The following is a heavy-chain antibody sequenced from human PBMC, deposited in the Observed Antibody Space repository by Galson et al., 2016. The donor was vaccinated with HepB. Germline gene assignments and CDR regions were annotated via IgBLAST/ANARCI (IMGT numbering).Heavy chain of an antibody. CDR3: ARVDGYTYGPIDY. D-gene: IGHD5-18*01. Sequence: SLRLSCAASGFAFSTYWMNWVRQAPGKGLEWVSLISGSGGNTDYSDSVKGRFIISRDNFNNTLFLQINSLRAEDTALYFCARVDGYTYGPIDYWGQGTTVTVSS. CDR1: GFAFSTYW. CDR2: ISGSGGNT. J-gene: IGHJ4*03. V-gene: IGHV3-23*01.